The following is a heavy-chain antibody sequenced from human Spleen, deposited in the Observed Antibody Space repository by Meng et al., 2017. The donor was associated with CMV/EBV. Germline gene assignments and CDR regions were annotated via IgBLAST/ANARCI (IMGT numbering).Heavy chain of an antibody. V-gene: IGHV1-18*01. Sequence: ASVKVSCKASGYTFTSYGISWVRQAPGQGLEWMGWISAYNGNTNYAQKLQGRVTMTTDTSTSTAYMELSSLRSEDTAVYYCARGRWFGELIGWLDPWGQGTLVTVSS. CDR3: ARGRWFGELIGWLDP. CDR2: ISAYNGNT. J-gene: IGHJ5*02. CDR1: GYTFTSYG. D-gene: IGHD3-10*01.